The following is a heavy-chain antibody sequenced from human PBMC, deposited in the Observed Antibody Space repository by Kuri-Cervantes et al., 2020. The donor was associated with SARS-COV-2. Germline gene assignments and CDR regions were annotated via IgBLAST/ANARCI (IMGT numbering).Heavy chain of an antibody. CDR3: ARGRALHSGWGYSSGWYSFEFDY. CDR1: GGSFSGYY. J-gene: IGHJ4*02. Sequence: GSLRLSCAVYGGSFSGYYWTWIRQPPGKGLEWIGEINHSGSTNYNPSLKSRVTISVDTSKNQFSLKVSSVTAADTAVYYCARGRALHSGWGYSSGWYSFEFDYWGQGTLVTVSS. D-gene: IGHD6-19*01. CDR2: INHSGST. V-gene: IGHV4-34*01.